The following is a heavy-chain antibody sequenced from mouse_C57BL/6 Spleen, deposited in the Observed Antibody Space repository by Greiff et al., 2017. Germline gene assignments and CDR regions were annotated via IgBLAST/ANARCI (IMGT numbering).Heavy chain of an antibody. CDR1: GYTFTSYG. J-gene: IGHJ3*01. CDR2: IYPRSGNT. CDR3: AREKTI. Sequence: QVQLQQSGAELARPGASVKLSCKASGYTFTSYGISWVKQRTGQGLEWIGEIYPRSGNTYYNEKFKGKATLTADKSSSTASMELRSLTSEVAAFYVCAREKTIWGQGTLVTVSA. V-gene: IGHV1-81*01. D-gene: IGHD1-1*02.